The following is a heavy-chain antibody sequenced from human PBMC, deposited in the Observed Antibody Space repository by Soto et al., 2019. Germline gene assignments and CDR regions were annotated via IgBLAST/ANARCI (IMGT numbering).Heavy chain of an antibody. V-gene: IGHV3-30*18. J-gene: IGHJ4*02. Sequence: GGSLRLSCAASGFTFSSYGMHWVRQAPGKGLEWVAVISYDGSNKYYADSVKGRFTISRDNSKNTLYLQMNSLRAEDTAVYYCAKLGSDIVVVVAANVVDYWGQG. D-gene: IGHD2-15*01. CDR1: GFTFSSYG. CDR3: AKLGSDIVVVVAANVVDY. CDR2: ISYDGSNK.